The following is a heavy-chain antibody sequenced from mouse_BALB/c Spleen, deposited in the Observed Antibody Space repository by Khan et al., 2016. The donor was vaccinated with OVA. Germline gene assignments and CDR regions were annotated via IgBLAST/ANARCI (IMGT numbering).Heavy chain of an antibody. CDR2: ILPGSGRN. CDR3: AGANDYDSGSWFGY. CDR1: GYTFSSYW. J-gene: IGHJ3*01. Sequence: QVQLKESGAELMKPGASVKLSCTATGYTFSSYWIEWVKQRPGHGLEWIGEILPGSGRNNYNEKFKGKATITADTSSNTAYMQLSNLTSDDSAISYYAGANDYDSGSWFGYWGQGTLVTVSA. V-gene: IGHV1-9*01. D-gene: IGHD1-1*01.